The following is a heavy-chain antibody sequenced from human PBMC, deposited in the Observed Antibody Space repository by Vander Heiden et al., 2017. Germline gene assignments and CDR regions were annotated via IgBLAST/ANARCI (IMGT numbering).Heavy chain of an antibody. J-gene: IGHJ5*02. V-gene: IGHV3-33*01. D-gene: IGHD3-10*01. CDR2: IWYDGSNK. Sequence: QVQLVESGGGVVQPGRSLRLSCAASGFTFSSYGMHWVRQAPGKGLEWVAVIWYDGSNKYYADSVKGRFTISRDNSKNTLYLQMNSLRAEDTAVYYCARDRYATMVLGGWFDPWGQGTLVTVSS. CDR1: GFTFSSYG. CDR3: ARDRYATMVLGGWFDP.